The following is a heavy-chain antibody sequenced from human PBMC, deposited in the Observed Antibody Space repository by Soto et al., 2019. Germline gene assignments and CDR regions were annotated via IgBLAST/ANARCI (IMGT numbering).Heavy chain of an antibody. J-gene: IGHJ4*02. V-gene: IGHV2-5*02. Sequence: QITLKEYGPTLVKPTQTLTLTCTFSGFSLSTNGVGVGWIRQPPGKALEWLALIYCDDDKRTSPSLMNRLTITKDTSKTQVVLTLTNRDPVDTATYYCAHRLATKVTAFDYWGQGILVTVSS. CDR2: IYCDDDK. CDR1: GFSLSTNGVG. CDR3: AHRLATKVTAFDY. D-gene: IGHD4-17*01.